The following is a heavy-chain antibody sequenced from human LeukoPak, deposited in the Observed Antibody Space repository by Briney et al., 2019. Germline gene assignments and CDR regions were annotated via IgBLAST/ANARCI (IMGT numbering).Heavy chain of an antibody. D-gene: IGHD5-18*01. V-gene: IGHV4-39*01. J-gene: IGHJ4*02. CDR3: ARLRGYSYGHFDY. CDR1: GGSISSAGYY. Sequence: SETLSLTCTVSGGSISSAGYYWGWIRQPPGKGLEWIGSIYYGGSTYYIPSLKSRVTISVDTSKNQFSLKLTSVTAADTALYYCARLRGYSYGHFDYWGQGTLATVSS. CDR2: IYYGGST.